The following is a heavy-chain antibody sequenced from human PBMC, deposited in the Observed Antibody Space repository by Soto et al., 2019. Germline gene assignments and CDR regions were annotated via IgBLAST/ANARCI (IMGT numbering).Heavy chain of an antibody. Sequence: QVQLMQSGAEVKKPGSSVKVSCKASGGTFSSYTFSWVRQAPGHGLEWMGGIIPIFETTNYAQKFQGRATITADESTNTAYLELNSLMSEDTAVYYCASKTARNRYYYYAMDVWGQGTTVTVSS. J-gene: IGHJ6*02. CDR2: IIPIFETT. CDR3: ASKTARNRYYYYAMDV. CDR1: GGTFSSYT. V-gene: IGHV1-69*12. D-gene: IGHD6-6*01.